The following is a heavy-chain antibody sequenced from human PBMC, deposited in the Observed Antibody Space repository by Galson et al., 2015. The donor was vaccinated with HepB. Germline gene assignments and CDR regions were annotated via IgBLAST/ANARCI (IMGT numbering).Heavy chain of an antibody. V-gene: IGHV4-39*01. D-gene: IGHD6-19*01. Sequence: SETLSLTCTVSGGSISSSNYHWGWIRQPPGKGLGWIGSIYYTGNTYYNPSLKSRVSMSTATSKNQFSLRLSTVTAAATAVYYCAKAVAGHTFNYDYWGPGTQAAASS. CDR3: AKAVAGHTFNYDY. CDR2: IYYTGNT. CDR1: GGSISSSNYH. J-gene: IGHJ4*02.